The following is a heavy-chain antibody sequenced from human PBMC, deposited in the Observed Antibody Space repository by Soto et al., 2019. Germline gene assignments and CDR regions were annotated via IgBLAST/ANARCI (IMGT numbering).Heavy chain of an antibody. CDR2: ISSNGVVT. Sequence: PGGSLRLSCAASGFTLSGYAMDWVRQAPGKGLEYVSGISSNGVVTYYAKSVQGRFTISRDNSKNTVYLQMGSLRPEDMAVYYCARRARPDFYYMDVWGKGTTVTVSS. D-gene: IGHD6-6*01. CDR3: ARRARPDFYYMDV. V-gene: IGHV3-64*01. J-gene: IGHJ6*03. CDR1: GFTLSGYA.